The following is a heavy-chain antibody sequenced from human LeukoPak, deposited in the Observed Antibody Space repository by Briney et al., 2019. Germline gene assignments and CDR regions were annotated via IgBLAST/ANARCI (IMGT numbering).Heavy chain of an antibody. CDR1: GGSFSSGGYS. V-gene: IGHV4-31*11. Sequence: SETLSLTCAVYGGSFSSGGYSWSWIRQPPGKGLEWIGYIYYSGSTYYNPSLKSRVTISVDTSKNQFSLKLSSVTAADTAVYYCARDSQGGGKGYFQHWGQGTLVTVSS. D-gene: IGHD1-26*01. J-gene: IGHJ1*01. CDR2: IYYSGST. CDR3: ARDSQGGGKGYFQH.